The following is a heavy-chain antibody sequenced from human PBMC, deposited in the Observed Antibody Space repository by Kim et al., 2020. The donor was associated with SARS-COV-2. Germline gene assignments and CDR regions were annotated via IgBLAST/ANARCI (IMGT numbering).Heavy chain of an antibody. V-gene: IGHV1-69*06. CDR1: GGTFSSYA. J-gene: IGHJ4*02. D-gene: IGHD2-15*01. CDR3: ARWARVMVAATL. Sequence: SVKVSCKASGGTFSSYAISWVRQAPGQGLEWMGGIIPIFGTANYAQKFQGRVTITADKSTSTAYMELSSLRSEDTAVYYCARWARVMVAATLWGQGTLVTVSS. CDR2: IIPIFGTA.